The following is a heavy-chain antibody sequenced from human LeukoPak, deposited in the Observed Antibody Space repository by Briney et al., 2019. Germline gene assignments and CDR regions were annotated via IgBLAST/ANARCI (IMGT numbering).Heavy chain of an antibody. D-gene: IGHD3-22*01. V-gene: IGHV1-69*06. CDR3: ARAGDYYDSSGYGYFGY. CDR2: IIPIFGTA. Sequence: SVKVSCKASGGTFSSYAISWVRQAPGQGLEWMGRIIPIFGTANYAQKFQGRVTTTADKSTSTAYMELSSLRSEDTAVYYCARAGDYYDSSGYGYFGYWGQGTLVTVSS. CDR1: GGTFSSYA. J-gene: IGHJ4*02.